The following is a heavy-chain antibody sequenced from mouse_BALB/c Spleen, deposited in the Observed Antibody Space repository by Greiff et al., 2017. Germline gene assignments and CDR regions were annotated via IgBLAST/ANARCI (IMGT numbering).Heavy chain of an antibody. CDR1: GYSITSDYA. J-gene: IGHJ3*01. D-gene: IGHD1-2*01. V-gene: IGHV3-2*02. CDR3: AEGHYYGYGFAY. Sequence: EVKLVESGPGLVKPSQSLSLTCTVTGYSITSDYAWNWIRQFPGNKLEWMGYISYSGSTSYNPSLKSRISITRDTSKNQFFLQLNSVTTEDTATYYCAEGHYYGYGFAYWGQGTLVTVSA. CDR2: ISYSGST.